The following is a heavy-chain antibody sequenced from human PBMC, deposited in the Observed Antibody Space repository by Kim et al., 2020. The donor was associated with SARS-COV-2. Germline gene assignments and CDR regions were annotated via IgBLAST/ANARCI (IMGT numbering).Heavy chain of an antibody. CDR1: GGSISYYY. CDR2: VFDSGST. V-gene: IGHV4-59*01. CDR3: ARGKYYYDGSGNPRFWYFDL. D-gene: IGHD3-22*01. J-gene: IGHJ2*01. Sequence: SETLSLTCTVSGGSISYYYWSWIRQPPGKGLEWIGYVFDSGSTNYNPSLKSRVTISLDTSKKPFSLQLTSLTAADTAVYYCARGKYYYDGSGNPRFWYFDLWGRGTLVTVSS.